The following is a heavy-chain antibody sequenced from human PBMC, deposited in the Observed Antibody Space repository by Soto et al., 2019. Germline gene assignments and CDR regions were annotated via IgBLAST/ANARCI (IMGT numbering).Heavy chain of an antibody. CDR1: GYPFTSYA. J-gene: IGHJ5*02. Sequence: GDSLQVSCTASGYPFTSYAMHWVRQAPGQRLEWMGWINAGNGNTKYSQKFQGRVTMTRDTSTSTVYMELSSLRSEDAAVYYCAREAGGYYPSGWFDPWGQGNLVTVYS. D-gene: IGHD3-22*01. CDR2: INAGNGNT. V-gene: IGHV1-3*01. CDR3: AREAGGYYPSGWFDP.